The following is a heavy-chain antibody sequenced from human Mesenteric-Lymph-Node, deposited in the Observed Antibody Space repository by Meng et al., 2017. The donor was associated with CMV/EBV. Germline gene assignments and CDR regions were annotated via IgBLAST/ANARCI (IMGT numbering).Heavy chain of an antibody. CDR1: GYTFTSYY. CDR2: INPSGGST. Sequence: ASVKVSCKASGYTFTSYYMHWVRQAPGQGLEWMGIINPSGGSTSYAQKFQGRVTMTTDTSTSTAYMELRSLRSDDTAVYYCARGRAVDGTCMEQDYWGQGTLVTVSS. J-gene: IGHJ4*02. CDR3: ARGRAVDGTCMEQDY. D-gene: IGHD6-19*01. V-gene: IGHV1-46*01.